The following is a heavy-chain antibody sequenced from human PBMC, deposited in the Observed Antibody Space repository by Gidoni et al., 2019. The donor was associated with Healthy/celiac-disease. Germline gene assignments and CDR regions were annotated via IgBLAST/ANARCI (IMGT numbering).Heavy chain of an antibody. V-gene: IGHV3-30*18. Sequence: QVQLVESGGGVVQPGRSLRLSCAASGFTFSSYGMHWVRQAPGKGLEWVAVISYDGSNKYYADSVKGRFTISRDKSKNTLYLQMNSLRAEDTAVYYCAKEVQQLVRALGDAFDIWGQGTMVTVSS. CDR3: AKEVQQLVRALGDAFDI. D-gene: IGHD6-6*01. CDR1: GFTFSSYG. CDR2: ISYDGSNK. J-gene: IGHJ3*02.